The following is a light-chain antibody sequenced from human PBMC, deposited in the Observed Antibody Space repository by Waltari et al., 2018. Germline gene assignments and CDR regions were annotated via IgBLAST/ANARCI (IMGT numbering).Light chain of an antibody. CDR1: QDIRNY. Sequence: DIQMTHSPSSLSASVGDRVTITCQASQDIRNYLNWYQRKPGKAPKLLIYDASNLETGVPSRFSGSGSGTDFTLIISSLQPEDIATYYCQQYDSLPLTFGGGTKVEIK. V-gene: IGKV1-33*01. J-gene: IGKJ4*01. CDR3: QQYDSLPLT. CDR2: DAS.